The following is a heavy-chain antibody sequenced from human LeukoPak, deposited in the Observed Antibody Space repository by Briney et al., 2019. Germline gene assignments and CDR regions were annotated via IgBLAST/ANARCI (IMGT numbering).Heavy chain of an antibody. J-gene: IGHJ5*02. CDR2: INPNSGGT. CDR3: ARDKIGIVVVPAATEYNWFDP. V-gene: IGHV1-2*02. D-gene: IGHD2-2*01. CDR1: GYTFTGYY. Sequence: ASVKVSCKASGYTFTGYYMHWVRQAPGQGLEWMGWINPNSGGTNYAQKFQGRVTMTRDTSIRTAYMELSRLRSDDTAVYYCARDKIGIVVVPAATEYNWFDPWGQGTLVTVSS.